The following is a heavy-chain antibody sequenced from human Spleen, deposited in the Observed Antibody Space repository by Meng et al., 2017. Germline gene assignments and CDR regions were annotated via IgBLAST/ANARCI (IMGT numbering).Heavy chain of an antibody. CDR3: VRENWKSTIDY. J-gene: IGHJ4*02. CDR1: GDSISSDYF. Sequence: QVQLQESGQGLVKPSQTLSLTCTVSGDSISSDYFWSWIRQPPGKGLEWIGYFYHGGSTDYNPSLRSRVTISVDTSKNQFSLKLSSVTAADTAVYYCVRENWKSTIDYSGQGTLVTVSS. D-gene: IGHD1-1*01. CDR2: FYHGGST. V-gene: IGHV4-30-4*01.